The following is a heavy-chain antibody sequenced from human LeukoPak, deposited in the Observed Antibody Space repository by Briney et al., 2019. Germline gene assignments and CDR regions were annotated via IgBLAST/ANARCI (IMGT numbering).Heavy chain of an antibody. Sequence: GRSLRLSCAASGFTFSSYGMHWVRQAPGKGLEWVAVISYDGSNKYYADSVKGRFTISRDNSKNTLYLQMNGLRAEDTAVYYCAKLGYCSGGSCNWFDPWGQGTLVTVSS. V-gene: IGHV3-30*18. CDR2: ISYDGSNK. D-gene: IGHD2-15*01. CDR3: AKLGYCSGGSCNWFDP. CDR1: GFTFSSYG. J-gene: IGHJ5*02.